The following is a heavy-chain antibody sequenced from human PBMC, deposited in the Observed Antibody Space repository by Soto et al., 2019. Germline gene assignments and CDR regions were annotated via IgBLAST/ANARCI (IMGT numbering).Heavy chain of an antibody. Sequence: GGSPRLSCSASGFTFSSYAMHWVRQAPGKGLEYVSAISSNGGSTYYADSVKGRFTISRDNSKNTLYLQMSSLRAEDTAVYYCVKAPFDSGWYGAFDYWGQGTLVTVSS. CDR1: GFTFSSYA. CDR2: ISSNGGST. J-gene: IGHJ4*02. V-gene: IGHV3-64D*08. D-gene: IGHD6-19*01. CDR3: VKAPFDSGWYGAFDY.